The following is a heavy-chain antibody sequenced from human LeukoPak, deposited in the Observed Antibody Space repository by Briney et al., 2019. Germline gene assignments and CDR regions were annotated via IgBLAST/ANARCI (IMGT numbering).Heavy chain of an antibody. Sequence: SETLSLNCPVSGGSISSSCWSWIRQPPGKGLEWIGYICYSGTTNYNPSLKSRVTISVDTSKNQFSLKLNSVTAADTAMYYCATSESGPINHWGRGALVTVSS. CDR1: GGSISSSC. CDR3: ATSESGPINH. CDR2: ICYSGTT. V-gene: IGHV4-59*01. J-gene: IGHJ5*02. D-gene: IGHD1-14*01.